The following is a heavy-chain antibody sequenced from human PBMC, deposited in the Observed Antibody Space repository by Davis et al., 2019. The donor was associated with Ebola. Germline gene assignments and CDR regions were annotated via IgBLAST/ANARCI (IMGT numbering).Heavy chain of an antibody. CDR1: GFTFSSNS. D-gene: IGHD4-11*01. V-gene: IGHV3-21*01. J-gene: IGHJ6*02. CDR3: TRLQNPYV. Sequence: GGSLRLSCAASGFTFSSNSMNWVRQAPGKGLEWVSFISSSSNYIYYADSVKGRFTVSRDNAKNSLYLQMNSLRAEDTAVYYCTRLQNPYVWGQGTTVTVSS. CDR2: ISSSSNYI.